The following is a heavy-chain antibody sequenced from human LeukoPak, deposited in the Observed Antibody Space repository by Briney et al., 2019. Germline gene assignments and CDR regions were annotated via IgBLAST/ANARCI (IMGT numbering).Heavy chain of an antibody. V-gene: IGHV3-30*02. CDR3: ASLYGSGSYRVRYFDY. CDR1: GFTFSSYG. Sequence: GGSLRLSCAASGFTFSSYGMHWVRQAPGKGLEWVAFIRYDGSNKYYADSVKGRFTISRDNSKNTLYLQMNSLRAEDTAVYYCASLYGSGSYRVRYFDYWGQGTLVTASS. CDR2: IRYDGSNK. J-gene: IGHJ4*02. D-gene: IGHD3-10*01.